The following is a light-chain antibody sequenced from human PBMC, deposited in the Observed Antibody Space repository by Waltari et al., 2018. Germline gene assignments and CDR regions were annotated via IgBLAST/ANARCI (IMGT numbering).Light chain of an antibody. CDR2: AAS. CDR1: QSIADY. Sequence: DIQMTQSPSSLSASVGDRVTITCRASQSIADYLNWYQQKPGKAPKLLIYAASNLHGGVPPRFSGSGSGTDFTLTINTLQPEDFATYYCQQSYSTPPFSFGHGTKVDIK. J-gene: IGKJ3*01. CDR3: QQSYSTPPFS. V-gene: IGKV1-39*01.